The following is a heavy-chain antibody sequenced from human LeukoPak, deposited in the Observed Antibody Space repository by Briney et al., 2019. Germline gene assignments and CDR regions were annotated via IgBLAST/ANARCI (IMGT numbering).Heavy chain of an antibody. D-gene: IGHD3-16*01. Sequence: GGSLRLSCAASGFTFSNAWMSWVRQAPGQGLEWVANIKQDGSEKYYVDSVKGRFTISRDNAKNSLYLQMNSLRAEDTAVYFCARGGGLDVWGQGATVTVSS. CDR2: IKQDGSEK. V-gene: IGHV3-7*03. CDR3: ARGGGLDV. CDR1: GFTFSNAW. J-gene: IGHJ6*02.